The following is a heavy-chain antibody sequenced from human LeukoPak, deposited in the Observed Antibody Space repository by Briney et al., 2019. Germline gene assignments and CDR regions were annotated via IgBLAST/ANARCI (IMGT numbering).Heavy chain of an antibody. Sequence: PSETLSLTCTVSCGSISSHYWSWIRQPAGKGLEWIGRMSTSGSTKYNPSLKSRVIISVDTSKNQFSLNLTSVTAADTALYYCARHRKSARNYLYYYMDVWGKGTTVTVSS. J-gene: IGHJ6*03. V-gene: IGHV4-4*07. D-gene: IGHD6-6*01. CDR2: MSTSGST. CDR1: CGSISSHY. CDR3: ARHRKSARNYLYYYMDV.